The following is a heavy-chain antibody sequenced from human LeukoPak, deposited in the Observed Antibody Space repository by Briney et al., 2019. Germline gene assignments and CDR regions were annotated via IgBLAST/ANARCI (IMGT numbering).Heavy chain of an antibody. CDR3: ARNGRGITMSADAFDI. CDR1: GFTFSSYW. J-gene: IGHJ3*02. CDR2: INSDGSDT. D-gene: IGHD3-22*01. Sequence: GGSLRLSCAASGFTFSSYWMHWVRQAPGKGLVWVSRINSDGSDTNYADSVKGRFTISRDNAKNTLYLQMNSLRAEDTAVYYCARNGRGITMSADAFDIWGQGTMVTVSS. V-gene: IGHV3-74*01.